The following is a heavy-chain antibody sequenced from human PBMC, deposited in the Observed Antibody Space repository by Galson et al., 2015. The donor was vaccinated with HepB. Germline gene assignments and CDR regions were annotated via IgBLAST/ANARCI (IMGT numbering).Heavy chain of an antibody. CDR1: GFMFSGHW. J-gene: IGHJ4*02. D-gene: IGHD5-12*01. V-gene: IGHV3-7*03. CDR2: IKEDGSIK. Sequence: SLRLSCAASGFMFSGHWMNWVRQAPGKGLEWVANIKEDGSIKYYVDSVTGRFTISRDNARNLLYLQMNGLRAEDTAAYFCARNRGYETFDYWGQGALVTVSS. CDR3: ARNRGYETFDY.